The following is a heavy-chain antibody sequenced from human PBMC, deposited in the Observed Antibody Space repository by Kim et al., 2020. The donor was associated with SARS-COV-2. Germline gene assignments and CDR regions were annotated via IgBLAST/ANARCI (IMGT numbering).Heavy chain of an antibody. D-gene: IGHD3-22*01. J-gene: IGHJ5*02. CDR3: ARDDPIGGDYDSNLT. Sequence: DAVKGRFTISRDNSKNTLYLQMNSLRAEDTAVYYCARDDPIGGDYDSNLTWGQGTLVTVSS. V-gene: IGHV3-30*07.